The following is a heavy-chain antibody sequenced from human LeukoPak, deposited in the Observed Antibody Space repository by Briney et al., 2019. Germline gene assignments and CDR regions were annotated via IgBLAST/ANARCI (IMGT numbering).Heavy chain of an antibody. J-gene: IGHJ6*03. CDR2: ISNRGTTI. CDR1: GFTFSDYF. V-gene: IGHV3-11*01. Sequence: GGSLRLSCAASGFTFSDYFMSWIRQAPGQGLEWGSYISNRGTTIYYADSVKGRFTVSRDNAKNSLYLHMNSLRAEDTAVYYCGRAKEDYSGYGTYEQYYYFYMDVWGKGTTVTVSS. CDR3: GRAKEDYSGYGTYEQYYYFYMDV. D-gene: IGHD5-12*01.